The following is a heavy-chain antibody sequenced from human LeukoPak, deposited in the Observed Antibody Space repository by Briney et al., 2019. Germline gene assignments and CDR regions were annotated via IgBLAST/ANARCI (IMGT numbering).Heavy chain of an antibody. V-gene: IGHV3-7*03. Sequence: GGSLRLSCSASGLTFSTYWMSWARQAPGKGLEWVANVKSDGSDKNFVDSVRGRFTISRDNAKNSLYLQMNSLRAEDTAVYYCASQTSGKGFDYWGQGTLVTVSS. CDR1: GLTFSTYW. D-gene: IGHD2-2*01. J-gene: IGHJ4*02. CDR2: VKSDGSDK. CDR3: ASQTSGKGFDY.